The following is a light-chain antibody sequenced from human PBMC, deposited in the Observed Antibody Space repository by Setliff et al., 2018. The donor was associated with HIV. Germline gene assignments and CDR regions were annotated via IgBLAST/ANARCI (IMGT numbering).Light chain of an antibody. CDR3: NSYTSSSTFAV. V-gene: IGLV2-14*03. Sequence: QSVLTQPASVSGSPGQSITISCTGTSNDVAGYNYVSWYQQHPGKAPKLMIYDVTKRPSGVSNRLSGSKSDNTASLTISGLQAEDEADYYCNSYTSSSTFAVFGTGTKVTLL. CDR2: DVT. J-gene: IGLJ1*01. CDR1: SNDVAGYNY.